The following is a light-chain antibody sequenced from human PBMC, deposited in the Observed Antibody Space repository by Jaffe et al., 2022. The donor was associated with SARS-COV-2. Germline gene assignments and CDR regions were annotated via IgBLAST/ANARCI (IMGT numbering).Light chain of an antibody. V-gene: IGKV2-30*01. Sequence: DVVMTQSPLYLPVTLGQSASISCKSSQSLVDSDGVTFLTWFQQRPGQSPRRLISKVSNRDSGVPDRFSGSGSATDFTLNISGVEAEDIGVYYCSQGTHWPWTFGQGTKLEI. CDR1: QSLVDSDGVTF. J-gene: IGKJ2*01. CDR3: SQGTHWPWT. CDR2: KVS.